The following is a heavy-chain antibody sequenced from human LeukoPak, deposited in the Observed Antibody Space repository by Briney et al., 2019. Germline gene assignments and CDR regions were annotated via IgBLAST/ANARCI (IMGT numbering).Heavy chain of an antibody. CDR2: MNPNSGNT. Sequence: ASVKVSCKASGYTFTSYDINWVRQATGQGLEWMGWMNPNSGNTGYAQKFQGRVTMTRNTSISTAYMELSSLRSEDTAVYYCAYCSGGSCYGDWFDPWGQGTLVTVSS. V-gene: IGHV1-8*01. J-gene: IGHJ5*02. CDR3: AYCSGGSCYGDWFDP. D-gene: IGHD2-15*01. CDR1: GYTFTSYD.